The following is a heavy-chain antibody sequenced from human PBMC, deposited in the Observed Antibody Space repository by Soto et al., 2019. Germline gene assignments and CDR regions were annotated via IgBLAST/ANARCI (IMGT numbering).Heavy chain of an antibody. CDR1: GYTFTSYA. CDR2: INAGNGNT. D-gene: IGHD4-17*01. V-gene: IGHV1-3*01. Sequence: GASVKVSCKASGYTFTSYAMHWVRQAPGQRHEWMGWINAGNGNTKYSQKFQGRVTITRDTSASTAYMELSSLRSEDTAVYYCARDRGRDYCDYVVLYYYYMDVWGKGTTVTVSS. CDR3: ARDRGRDYCDYVVLYYYYMDV. J-gene: IGHJ6*03.